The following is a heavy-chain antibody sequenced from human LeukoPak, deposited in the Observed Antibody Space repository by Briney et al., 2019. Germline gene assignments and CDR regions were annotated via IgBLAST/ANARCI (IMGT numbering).Heavy chain of an antibody. CDR1: GGSFSGYY. CDR3: ARSWLSTPYDAFDI. Sequence: SETLSLTCAVYGGSFSGYYWSWIRQPPGKGREWIGEINHSGSTNYNPSLKSRVTISVDTSKNQFSLKLSSVTAADTAVYYCARSWLSTPYDAFDIWGQGTMVTVSS. CDR2: INHSGST. D-gene: IGHD3-22*01. V-gene: IGHV4-34*01. J-gene: IGHJ3*02.